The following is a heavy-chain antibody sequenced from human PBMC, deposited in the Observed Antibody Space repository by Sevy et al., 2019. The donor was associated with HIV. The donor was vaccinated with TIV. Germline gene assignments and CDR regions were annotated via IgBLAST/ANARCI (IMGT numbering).Heavy chain of an antibody. D-gene: IGHD3-10*01. CDR2: IIPIFGTA. CDR1: GGTFSSYA. CDR3: AQYGSGSYSDY. Sequence: ASVKVSCKASGGTFSSYAISWVRQAPGQGLEWMGGIIPIFGTANYAQKFQGRVTITADESTSTAYMELSSLRSEYTAVYYCAQYGSGSYSDYWGQGTLVTVSS. V-gene: IGHV1-69*13. J-gene: IGHJ4*02.